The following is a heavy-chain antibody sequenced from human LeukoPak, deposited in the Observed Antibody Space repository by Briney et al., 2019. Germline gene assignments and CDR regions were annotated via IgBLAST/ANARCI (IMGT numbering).Heavy chain of an antibody. CDR3: ATDIVVVPAAMIGAFDI. CDR1: GYTFTSYA. CDR2: INTNTGNP. J-gene: IGHJ3*02. Sequence: GASVKVSCKASGYTFTSYAMNWVRQAPGQGLEWMGWINTNTGNPTYAQGFTGRFVFSLDTSVSTAYLQISSLKAEDTAVYYCATDIVVVPAAMIGAFDIWGQGTMVTVSS. D-gene: IGHD2-2*01. V-gene: IGHV7-4-1*02.